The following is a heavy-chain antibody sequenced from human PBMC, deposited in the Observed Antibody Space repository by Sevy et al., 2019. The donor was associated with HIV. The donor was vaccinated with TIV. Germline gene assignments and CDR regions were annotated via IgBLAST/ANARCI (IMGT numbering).Heavy chain of an antibody. J-gene: IGHJ4*02. Sequence: GGSLRLSCAASGFTFSNAWMSWVRQAPGKGLEWVGRIKRKTDGGTADYAAPGKGRFTISRDDSKNMRYLQMNSLKTEDTAVYYCTTDVIVGYCSSTSCVTRDGNFDYWGQGTLVTVSS. CDR2: IKRKTDGGTA. CDR1: GFTFSNAW. V-gene: IGHV3-15*01. D-gene: IGHD2-2*01. CDR3: TTDVIVGYCSSTSCVTRDGNFDY.